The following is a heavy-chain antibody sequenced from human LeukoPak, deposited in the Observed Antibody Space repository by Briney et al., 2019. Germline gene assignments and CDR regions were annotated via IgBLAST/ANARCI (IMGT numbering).Heavy chain of an antibody. Sequence: GGSLGLSCAASGFTFSSYAMSWVRQAPGKGLEWVSAISGSGGNTYYPDSVKGRFTISRDNSKNTLYLQMNSLRAEDTAVYFCATAPRYYFDYWGQGTLVTVSS. J-gene: IGHJ4*02. V-gene: IGHV3-23*01. CDR2: ISGSGGNT. CDR1: GFTFSSYA. CDR3: ATAPRYYFDY.